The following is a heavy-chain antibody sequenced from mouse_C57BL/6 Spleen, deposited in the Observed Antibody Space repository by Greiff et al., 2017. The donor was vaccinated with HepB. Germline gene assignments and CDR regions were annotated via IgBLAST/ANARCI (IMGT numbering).Heavy chain of an antibody. CDR1: GYTFTGYW. J-gene: IGHJ1*03. D-gene: IGHD1-1*01. V-gene: IGHV1-9*01. CDR3: ARDPLITTVVDWYFDV. CDR2: ILPGSGST. Sequence: VQLQQSGAELMKPGASVKLSCKATGYTFTGYWIEWVKQRHGHGLEWIGEILPGSGSTNYNEKFKGKATFTADTSSNTAYMQLSSLTTEDSAIYYCARDPLITTVVDWYFDVWGTGTTVTVSS.